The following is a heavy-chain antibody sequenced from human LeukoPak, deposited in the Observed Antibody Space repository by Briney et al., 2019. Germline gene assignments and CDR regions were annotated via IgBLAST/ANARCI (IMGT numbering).Heavy chain of an antibody. Sequence: PSETPSLTCTVSGGSISSYYWSWIRQPPGKGLEWIGYIYYSGSTNYNPSLKSRVTISVDTSKNQFSLKLSSVTAADTAVYYCASNYDYVWGSYRSWGQGTLVTVSS. CDR2: IYYSGST. CDR3: ASNYDYVWGSYRS. D-gene: IGHD3-16*02. CDR1: GGSISSYY. V-gene: IGHV4-59*08. J-gene: IGHJ4*02.